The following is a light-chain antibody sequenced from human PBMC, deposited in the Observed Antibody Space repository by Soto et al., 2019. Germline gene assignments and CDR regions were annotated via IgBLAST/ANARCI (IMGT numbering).Light chain of an antibody. Sequence: EIVLTQSPGTLSLSPGERATLPCRASESVSSSSLAWYQQKPGQAPRLLLHGASSRATGIPDRFSGSGSGADFTLTISRVEPEDFAVYYCQHYGTSPEVTFGQGTRLEIK. J-gene: IGKJ5*01. V-gene: IGKV3-20*01. CDR1: ESVSSSS. CDR2: GAS. CDR3: QHYGTSPEVT.